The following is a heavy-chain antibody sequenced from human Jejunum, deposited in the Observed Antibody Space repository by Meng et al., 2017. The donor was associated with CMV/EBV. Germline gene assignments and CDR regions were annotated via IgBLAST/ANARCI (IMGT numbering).Heavy chain of an antibody. J-gene: IGHJ2*01. Sequence: SISDDNYYWSWIRQPPGKGLEWIGYIYYSGSTYYNPSLKSRFTISIDTSKNQFSLTLSSVTAADTAVYYCARKLQLLSSTWYCGLWGRGTLVTVSS. CDR1: SISDDNYY. CDR2: IYYSGST. D-gene: IGHD2-2*01. CDR3: ARKLQLLSSTWYCGL. V-gene: IGHV4-30-4*08.